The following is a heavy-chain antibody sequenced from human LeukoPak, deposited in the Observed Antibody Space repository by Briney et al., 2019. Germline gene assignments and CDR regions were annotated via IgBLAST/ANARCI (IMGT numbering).Heavy chain of an antibody. CDR3: AKDFLLRMAVAIDY. D-gene: IGHD6-19*01. V-gene: IGHV3-23*01. CDR1: GFAFSSYA. Sequence: GGSLRLSCAASGFAFSSYAMRWARQAPGKGLDWVSTISGSGATTSYADSVKGRFTISRDNSKNTLYLQMNSLRAEDTAVYYCAKDFLLRMAVAIDYWGQGTLVTVSS. CDR2: ISGSGATT. J-gene: IGHJ4*02.